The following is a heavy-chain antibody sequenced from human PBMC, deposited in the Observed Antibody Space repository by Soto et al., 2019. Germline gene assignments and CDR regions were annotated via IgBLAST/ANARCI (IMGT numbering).Heavy chain of an antibody. J-gene: IGHJ4*02. CDR2: ISGSGGST. CDR1: GFTFSSYA. V-gene: IGHV3-23*01. CDR3: AKRYGGAGPSKRKVYYFDY. Sequence: GGSLRLSCAASGFTFSSYAMSWVRQAPGKGLEWVSAISGSGGSTYYADSVKGRFTISRDNSKNTLYLQMNSLRAEDTAVYYCAKRYGGAGPSKRKVYYFDYWGQGTLVTVSS. D-gene: IGHD3-16*01.